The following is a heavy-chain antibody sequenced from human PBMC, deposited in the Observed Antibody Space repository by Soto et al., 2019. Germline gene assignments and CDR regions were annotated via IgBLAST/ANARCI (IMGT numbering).Heavy chain of an antibody. CDR1: GFTFSDHY. V-gene: IGHV3-72*01. Sequence: GGSLRLSCAASGFTFSDHYMDWVRQAPGKGLEWVGRTRNKANSYTTEYAASVKGRFTISRDDSKNSLYLQMNSLKTEDTAVYYCVRSGSFVGDPMDVWGKGTTVTVSS. D-gene: IGHD3-3*01. J-gene: IGHJ6*03. CDR2: TRNKANSYTT. CDR3: VRSGSFVGDPMDV.